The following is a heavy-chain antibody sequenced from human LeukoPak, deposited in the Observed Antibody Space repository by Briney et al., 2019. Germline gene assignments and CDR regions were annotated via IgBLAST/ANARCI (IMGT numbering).Heavy chain of an antibody. CDR1: GFTFSSYA. CDR2: ISYDGSNK. CDR3: ASSSIAARLN. D-gene: IGHD6-6*01. J-gene: IGHJ4*02. Sequence: PGGSLRLSCAASGFTFSSYAMHWVRQAPGKGLEWVAVISYDGSNKYYADSVKGRFTISRDNAKNSLYLQMNSLRAEDTAVYYCASSSIAARLNWGQGTLVTVSS. V-gene: IGHV3-30-3*01.